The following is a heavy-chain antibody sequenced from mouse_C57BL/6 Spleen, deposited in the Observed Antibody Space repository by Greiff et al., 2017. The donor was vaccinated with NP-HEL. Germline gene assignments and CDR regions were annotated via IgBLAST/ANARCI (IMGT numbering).Heavy chain of an antibody. V-gene: IGHV5-17*01. J-gene: IGHJ4*01. CDR1: GFTFSDYG. CDR2: ISSGSSTI. D-gene: IGHD2-5*01. Sequence: ELQVVESGGGLVKPGGSLKLSCAASGFTFSDYGMHWVRQAPEKGLEWVAYISSGSSTIYYADTVKGRFTISRDNAKNTLFLQMTSLRSEDTAMYYCARNGYSNYPHYAMDYWGQGTSVTVSS. CDR3: ARNGYSNYPHYAMDY.